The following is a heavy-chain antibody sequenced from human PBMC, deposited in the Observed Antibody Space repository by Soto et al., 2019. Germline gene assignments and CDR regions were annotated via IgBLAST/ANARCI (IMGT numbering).Heavy chain of an antibody. Sequence: EVQLLESGGGLVQPGGSLRLSCAASGFIFSSYAVSWVRQAPGKGLEWVSSISNSGGSTYYSDSVKGRFTISRDNSKNTLYLQMNSLRAEDTAVYYCAKLPPHDFWSGYPYFDYWGQGTLVIVSS. D-gene: IGHD3-3*01. J-gene: IGHJ4*02. CDR2: ISNSGGST. CDR1: GFIFSSYA. CDR3: AKLPPHDFWSGYPYFDY. V-gene: IGHV3-23*01.